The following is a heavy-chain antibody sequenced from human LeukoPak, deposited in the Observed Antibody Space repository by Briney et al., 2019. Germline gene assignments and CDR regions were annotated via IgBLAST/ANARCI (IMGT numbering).Heavy chain of an antibody. CDR3: ARDGRLDYYDSSGPLQRTASPLI. Sequence: GGSLRLSCAASGFTFSSYSMNWVRQAPGKGLEWVSSISSSSSYIYYADSVKGRFTISRDNAKNSLYLQMNSLRAEDTAVYYCARDGRLDYYDSSGPLQRTASPLIWGQGTMVTVSS. V-gene: IGHV3-21*01. CDR1: GFTFSSYS. D-gene: IGHD3-22*01. J-gene: IGHJ3*02. CDR2: ISSSSSYI.